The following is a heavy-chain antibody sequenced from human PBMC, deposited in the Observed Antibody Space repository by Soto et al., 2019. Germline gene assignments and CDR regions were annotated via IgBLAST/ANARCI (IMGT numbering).Heavy chain of an antibody. CDR1: GYTFSSYG. Sequence: QVQLVQSGAEVKKPGASVKVSCKASGYTFSSYGFSWVRQAPGQGLEWMGWISAYNGNTNYAQKLQGRVTMTTNTSTSTAYMEVRSLRSDDTAVYYCARSIAAAVDLDYWGQGTLVTVSS. J-gene: IGHJ4*02. V-gene: IGHV1-18*01. CDR2: ISAYNGNT. D-gene: IGHD6-13*01. CDR3: ARSIAAAVDLDY.